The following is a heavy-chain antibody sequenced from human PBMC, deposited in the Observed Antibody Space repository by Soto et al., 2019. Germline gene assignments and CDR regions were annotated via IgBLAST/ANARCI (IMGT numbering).Heavy chain of an antibody. CDR1: GGSFSGYY. Sequence: SETLSLTCAVYGGSFSGYYWSWIRQPPGKGLEWIGSIYYSGSADYDPSLKSRVTISVDTSKNQFSLKLNSVTAADTAVYYCARQFDFWGQGILVTVSS. J-gene: IGHJ4*02. CDR2: IYYSGSA. CDR3: ARQFDF. V-gene: IGHV4-34*01.